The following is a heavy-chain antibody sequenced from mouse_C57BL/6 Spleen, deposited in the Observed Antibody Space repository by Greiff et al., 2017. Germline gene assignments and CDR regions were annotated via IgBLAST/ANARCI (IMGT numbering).Heavy chain of an antibody. CDR1: GYTFTSYW. D-gene: IGHD1-1*01. V-gene: IGHV1-5*01. CDR3: TRASTVASYWYFDV. Sequence: VQLQQSGTVLARPGASVKMSCKTSGYTFTSYWMHWVKQRPGQGLEWIGAIYPGNSDTSYNQKFKGKAKLTAVTSASTAYMERSSLTNEDSAVYYGTRASTVASYWYFDVWGTGTTVTVAS. CDR2: IYPGNSDT. J-gene: IGHJ1*03.